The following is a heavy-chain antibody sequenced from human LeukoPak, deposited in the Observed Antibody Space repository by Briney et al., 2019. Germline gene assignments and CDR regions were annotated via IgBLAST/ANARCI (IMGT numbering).Heavy chain of an antibody. CDR1: GFTFGTHA. Sequence: GGSLRLSCAASGFTFGTHAMTWVRQAPGKGLEWVSGTSGSGGSTYYAGSVKGRFTISRDNSKNTLYLQMNSLRVEDTAVYYCAKNGGSQCYSHLDSWGQGTLVTVSS. V-gene: IGHV3-23*01. J-gene: IGHJ4*02. CDR2: TSGSGGST. D-gene: IGHD2-15*01. CDR3: AKNGGSQCYSHLDS.